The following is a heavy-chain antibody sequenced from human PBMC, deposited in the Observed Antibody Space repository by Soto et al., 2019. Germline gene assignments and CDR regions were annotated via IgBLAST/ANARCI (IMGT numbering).Heavy chain of an antibody. J-gene: IGHJ6*02. CDR2: ISSSSSYI. Sequence: EVPLVESGGGLVKPGGSLRLSCAASGFTFSSYSMNWVRQAPGKGLEWVSSISSSSSYIYYADSVKGRFTISRDNAKNSLYLQMNSLRAEDTAVYYCARDLEVQLIHYYGMDVWGQGTTVTVSS. V-gene: IGHV3-21*01. CDR1: GFTFSSYS. CDR3: ARDLEVQLIHYYGMDV. D-gene: IGHD6-6*01.